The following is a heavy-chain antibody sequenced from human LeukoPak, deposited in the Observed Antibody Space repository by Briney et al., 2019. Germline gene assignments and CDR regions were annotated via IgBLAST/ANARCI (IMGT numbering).Heavy chain of an antibody. CDR1: GFTFSSYA. V-gene: IGHV3-30-3*01. D-gene: IGHD6-13*01. J-gene: IGHJ4*02. CDR2: ISYDGSNK. CDR3: AKDRAGSSWTYGY. Sequence: GGSLRLSCAASGFTFSSYAMHWVRRAPGKGLEWVAVISYDGSNKYYADSVKGRFTISRDNSKNTLYLQMNSLRAEDTAVYYCAKDRAGSSWTYGYWGQGTLVTVSS.